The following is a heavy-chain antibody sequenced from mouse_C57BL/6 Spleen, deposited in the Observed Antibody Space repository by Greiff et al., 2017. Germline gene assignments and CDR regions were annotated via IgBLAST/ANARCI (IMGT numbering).Heavy chain of an antibody. CDR2: IYPGSGST. CDR3: ARIGYYYGLYYFDY. V-gene: IGHV1-55*01. Sequence: QVQLQQPGAELVKPGASVKMSCKASGYTFTSYWITWVKQRPGQGLEWIGDIYPGSGSTNYNEKFKSKATMTVDTSTSTAYMQLSSLTSEDSAVSYCARIGYYYGLYYFDYWGQGTTLTVSS. J-gene: IGHJ2*01. D-gene: IGHD1-1*01. CDR1: GYTFTSYW.